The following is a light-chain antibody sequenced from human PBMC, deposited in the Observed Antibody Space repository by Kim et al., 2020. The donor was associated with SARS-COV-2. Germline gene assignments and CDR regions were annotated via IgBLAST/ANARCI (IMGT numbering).Light chain of an antibody. CDR1: QSVSRGY. J-gene: IGKJ4*01. V-gene: IGKV3-20*01. CDR3: QQYSSPPLLT. Sequence: QGERASLSCRASQSVSRGYLAWYQQKRGQPPRLLIYGTSNRATGIPDRFSGSGSGTDFTLTISRLEPEDFAVYYCQQYSSPPLLTFGGGTKVDIK. CDR2: GTS.